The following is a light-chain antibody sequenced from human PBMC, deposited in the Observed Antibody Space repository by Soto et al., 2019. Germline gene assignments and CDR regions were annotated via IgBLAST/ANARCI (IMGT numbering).Light chain of an antibody. CDR1: SSDVGGYNY. CDR3: SSYTSASTRLYL. V-gene: IGLV2-14*01. J-gene: IGLJ1*01. Sequence: QSALTQPASVSGSPGQSITISCTGTSSDVGGYNYVSWYQQHPGLAPKLLIYGVTNRPSGVSTRVSGSKSGNTASLTISGLQAEDEAEYHFSSYTSASTRLYLFGTGTKVTVL. CDR2: GVT.